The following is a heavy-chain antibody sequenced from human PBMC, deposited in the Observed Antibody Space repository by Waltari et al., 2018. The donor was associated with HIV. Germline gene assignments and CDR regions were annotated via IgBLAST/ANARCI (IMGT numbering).Heavy chain of an antibody. D-gene: IGHD3-16*01. Sequence: DVQLVDSGGRLVKQWGSLILVCAGFGCTLSYYSMNWVRQAPGKGLEWVSSISRDSRYIYYADSVKGRFTISRDNARNSLFLQMNSLRADDTAVYYCVRGGEGTYGDYWGQGTLVTVSS. J-gene: IGHJ4*02. V-gene: IGHV3-21*01. CDR3: VRGGEGTYGDY. CDR1: GCTLSYYS. CDR2: ISRDSRYI.